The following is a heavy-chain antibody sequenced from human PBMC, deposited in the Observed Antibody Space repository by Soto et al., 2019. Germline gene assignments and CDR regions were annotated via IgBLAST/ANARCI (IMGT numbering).Heavy chain of an antibody. D-gene: IGHD3-10*01. CDR2: ISGSGGST. V-gene: IGHV3-23*01. CDR3: AKDHIWLLWFGESYNWFDP. Sequence: EVQLLESGGGLVQPGGSLRLSCAASGFTFSSYAMSWVRQAPGKGLEWVSAISGSGGSTYYADSVKGRFTISRDNSKNTLYLQMNSLRAEDTAVYYCAKDHIWLLWFGESYNWFDPWGQGTLVTVSS. J-gene: IGHJ5*02. CDR1: GFTFSSYA.